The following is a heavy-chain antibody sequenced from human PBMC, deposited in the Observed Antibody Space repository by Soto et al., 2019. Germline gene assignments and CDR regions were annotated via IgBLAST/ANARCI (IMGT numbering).Heavy chain of an antibody. D-gene: IGHD1-26*01. CDR3: ARVGSGYSGSYGSYFDY. CDR2: ISYDGSNK. V-gene: IGHV3-30-3*01. Sequence: GGSLRLSCAASGFTFSSYAMHWVRQAPGKGLEWVAVISYDGSNKYYADSVKGRFTISRDNSKNTLYLQMNSLRAEDTAVYYCARVGSGYSGSYGSYFDYWGQGTLVTVSS. CDR1: GFTFSSYA. J-gene: IGHJ4*02.